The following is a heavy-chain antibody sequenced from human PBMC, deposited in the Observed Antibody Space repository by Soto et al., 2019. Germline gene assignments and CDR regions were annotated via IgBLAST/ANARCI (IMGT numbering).Heavy chain of an antibody. CDR1: GFTFDDYA. V-gene: IGHV3-9*01. Sequence: EVQLVESGGGLVQPGRSLRLSCAASGFTFDDYAMHWVRRVPGKGLEWVSSISWNSNIIGYADSVKGRFTISRDNAKNSLYLQMTSLRPEDTALYYCANGGPDGFCSGGRCYFDFWGQGTLVTVSS. CDR3: ANGGPDGFCSGGRCYFDF. CDR2: ISWNSNII. J-gene: IGHJ4*02. D-gene: IGHD2-15*01.